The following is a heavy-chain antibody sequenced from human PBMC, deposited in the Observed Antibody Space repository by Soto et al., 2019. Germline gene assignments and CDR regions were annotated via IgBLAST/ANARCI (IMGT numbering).Heavy chain of an antibody. CDR1: GGSFCGYY. J-gene: IGHJ4*02. D-gene: IGHD2-15*01. V-gene: IGHV4-34*01. CDR2: INHSGST. CDR3: ARCSSGAAPLDY. Sequence: QVQLQQWGAGLLKPSETLSLTCAVSGGSFCGYYWSWIRQPPGKGLEWIGEINHSGSTNYNPSLKSRVTISVDTSKNQFSLKLSSLTAADTAVYYCARCSSGAAPLDYWGQGTLVTVSS.